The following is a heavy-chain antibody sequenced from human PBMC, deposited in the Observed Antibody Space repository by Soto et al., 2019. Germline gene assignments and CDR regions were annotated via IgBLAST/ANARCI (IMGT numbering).Heavy chain of an antibody. CDR2: INAGNGNT. V-gene: IGHV1-3*01. CDR3: AGTNIAVAGHYYYYGMDV. D-gene: IGHD6-19*01. Sequence: QVQLVQSGAEVKKPGASVKVSCKASGYTFTSYAMHWVRQAPGQRLEWMGWINAGNGNTKYSQKFQGRVTITRDTSASTAYMELSSLRSEDTAVYYCAGTNIAVAGHYYYYGMDVWGQGTTVTVSS. CDR1: GYTFTSYA. J-gene: IGHJ6*02.